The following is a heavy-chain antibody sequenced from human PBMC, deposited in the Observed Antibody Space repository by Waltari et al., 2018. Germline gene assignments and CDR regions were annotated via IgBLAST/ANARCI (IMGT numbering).Heavy chain of an antibody. CDR2: ISYDGSNK. CDR1: GFTFSNYA. Sequence: QVQLVESGGGVVQPGRSLRLYCAASGFTFSNYAMHWVRQAPGKGLEWVAVISYDGSNKYYVDSVKGRFTISRDNSKNTLYLQMNSLRAEDTAVYYCARDPVRYFDWPDYWGQGTLVTVSS. V-gene: IGHV3-30*04. J-gene: IGHJ4*02. CDR3: ARDPVRYFDWPDY. D-gene: IGHD3-9*01.